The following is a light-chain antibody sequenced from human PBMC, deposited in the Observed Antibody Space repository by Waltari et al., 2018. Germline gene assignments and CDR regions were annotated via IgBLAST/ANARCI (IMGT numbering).Light chain of an antibody. CDR3: ASYASSLTGVL. CDR1: SGVIGSFDL. V-gene: IGLV2-23*02. CDR2: EIN. J-gene: IGLJ2*01. Sequence: QSALTQPASVSGSPGQTITISCTGTSGVIGSFDLVSWYQHHPDKAPKLIIYEINKRPSGVSNRFSGSKSGHTASLAISGLLAEDEADYYCASYASSLTGVLFGGGTRLTVL.